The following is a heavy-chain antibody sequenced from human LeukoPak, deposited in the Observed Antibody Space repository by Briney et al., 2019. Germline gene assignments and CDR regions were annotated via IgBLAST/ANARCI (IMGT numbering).Heavy chain of an antibody. D-gene: IGHD3-10*01. CDR2: ISYDGSNK. CDR1: GFTFSSYG. CDR3: AKDQLWFGELSTGDY. V-gene: IGHV3-30*18. J-gene: IGHJ4*02. Sequence: GGSLGLSCAASGFTFSSYGMHWVRQAPGKGLEWVAVISYDGSNKYYADSVKGRFTISRDNSKNTLYLQMNSLRAEDTAVYYCAKDQLWFGELSTGDYWGQGTLVTVSS.